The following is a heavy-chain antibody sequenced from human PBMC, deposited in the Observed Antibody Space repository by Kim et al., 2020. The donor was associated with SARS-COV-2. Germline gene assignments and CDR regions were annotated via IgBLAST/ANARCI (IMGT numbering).Heavy chain of an antibody. J-gene: IGHJ3*02. V-gene: IGHV4-59*13. Sequence: SETLSLTCSVSGDSIKTYYWSWLRQPPGKGLEWIGYIHHSGNTNSNSSLKSRVTISVDTSKNQLSLRLTSVTATDTAVYYCARGYFDNSGSSNPFDIWGQGTMVTVSS. CDR2: IHHSGNT. CDR3: ARGYFDNSGSSNPFDI. CDR1: GDSIKTYY. D-gene: IGHD3-22*01.